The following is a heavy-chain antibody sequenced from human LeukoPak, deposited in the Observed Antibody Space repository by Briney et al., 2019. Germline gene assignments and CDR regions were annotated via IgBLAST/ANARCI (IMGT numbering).Heavy chain of an antibody. J-gene: IGHJ4*02. V-gene: IGHV4-31*03. D-gene: IGHD1-1*01. CDR1: GGSISSGGYY. CDR2: IYYSGGT. Sequence: PSQTLSLTCTVSGGSISSGGYYWSWIRQHPGKGLEWIGYIYYSGGTYYNPSLKSRVTISVDTSKNQFSLKLSSVTAADTAVYYCARDRNDWALDYWGQGTLVTVSS. CDR3: ARDRNDWALDY.